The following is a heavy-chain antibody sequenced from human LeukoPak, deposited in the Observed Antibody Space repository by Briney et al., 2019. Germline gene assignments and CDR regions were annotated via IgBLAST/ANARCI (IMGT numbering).Heavy chain of an antibody. Sequence: ASVKVSCKASGYTFTGYYMHWVRQAPGQGLEWMGWINPNSGGTNYAQKLQGRVTMTTDTSTSTAYMELRSLRSDDTAVYYCARGYGFSGSFFDYWGQGTLVTVSS. CDR2: INPNSGGT. CDR3: ARGYGFSGSFFDY. J-gene: IGHJ4*02. CDR1: GYTFTGYY. V-gene: IGHV1-2*02. D-gene: IGHD1-26*01.